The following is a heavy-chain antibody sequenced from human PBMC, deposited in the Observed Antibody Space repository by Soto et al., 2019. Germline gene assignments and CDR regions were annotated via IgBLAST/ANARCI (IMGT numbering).Heavy chain of an antibody. V-gene: IGHV3-23*01. Sequence: GGSLRLSCAASGFTFSSYAMSWVRQAPGKGLEWVSAISGSGGSTYYADSVKGRFTIFRDNSKNTLYLQMNSLIAEDTAVYSYAKSLAPRCDCWSGYDYFDIWGQGTMVTVSS. CDR1: GFTFSSYA. J-gene: IGHJ3*02. CDR2: ISGSGGST. CDR3: AKSLAPRCDCWSGYDYFDI. D-gene: IGHD3-3*01.